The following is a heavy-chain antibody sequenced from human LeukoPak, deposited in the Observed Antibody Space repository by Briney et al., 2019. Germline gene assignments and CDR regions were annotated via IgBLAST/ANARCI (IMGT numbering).Heavy chain of an antibody. CDR3: ANDPVGAPPDY. V-gene: IGHV3-30*18. J-gene: IGHJ4*02. CDR1: GFTFSSYG. D-gene: IGHD1-26*01. Sequence: PGGSLRLSCAASGFTFSSYGMHWVRQAPGKGLEWVAVISYDGSNKYYADSVKGRFTISRDNSKNTLYLQMNSLRAEDTAVYYCANDPVGAPPDYWGQGTLVTVSS. CDR2: ISYDGSNK.